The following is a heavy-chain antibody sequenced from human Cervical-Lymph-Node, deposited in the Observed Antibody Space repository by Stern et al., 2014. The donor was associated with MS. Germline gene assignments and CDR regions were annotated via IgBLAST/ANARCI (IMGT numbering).Heavy chain of an antibody. CDR2: ISSGGSSI. V-gene: IGHV3-11*01. D-gene: IGHD5-18*01. CDR3: AITIGYGWFDP. CDR1: GLTFSEQY. Sequence: QVQLVESGGGLVKPGGSLRLSCAASGLTFSEQYMSWIRQAPGKGLEWVSDISSGGSSIYYADSVKGRFTISRDNAKNSLYLQMNSLRVEDTAIYYCAITIGYGWFDPWGQGTLVTVSS. J-gene: IGHJ5*02.